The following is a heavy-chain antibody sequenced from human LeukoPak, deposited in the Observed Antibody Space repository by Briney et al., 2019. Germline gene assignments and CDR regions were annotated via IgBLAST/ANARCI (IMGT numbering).Heavy chain of an antibody. D-gene: IGHD2-21*01. CDR1: GFTFSSYA. J-gene: IGHJ3*02. CDR2: ISSNGGST. Sequence: GGSLRLSCAASGFTFSSYAMHWVRQAPGKGLEYASAISSNGGSTYYANSVKGRFTISRDNSKNTLYLQMGSLRAEDMAVYYCARDQFSGILERGAFDIWGQGTMVTVSS. CDR3: ARDQFSGILERGAFDI. V-gene: IGHV3-64*01.